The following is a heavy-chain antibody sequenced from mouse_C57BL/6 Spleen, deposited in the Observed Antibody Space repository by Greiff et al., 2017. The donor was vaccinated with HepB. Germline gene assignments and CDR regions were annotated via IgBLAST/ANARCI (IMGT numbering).Heavy chain of an antibody. V-gene: IGHV3-6*01. CDR1: GYSITSGYY. CDR2: ISYDGSN. CDR3: ARRGDYQAWFAY. Sequence: VQLQQSGPGLVKPSQSLSLTCSVTGYSITSGYYWNWIRQFPGNKLEWMGYISYDGSNNYNPSLKNRISITRDTSKNQFFLKLNSVTTEDTATYYCARRGDYQAWFAYWGQGTLVTVSA. D-gene: IGHD5-5*01. J-gene: IGHJ3*01.